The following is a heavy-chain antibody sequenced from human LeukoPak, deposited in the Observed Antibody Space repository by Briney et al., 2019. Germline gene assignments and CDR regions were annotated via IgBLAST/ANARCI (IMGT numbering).Heavy chain of an antibody. CDR3: ARDPDSSGYYVTDY. J-gene: IGHJ4*02. CDR2: INPNSGGT. V-gene: IGHV1-2*02. CDR1: GYTFTGYY. Sequence: ALVKVSCKASGYTFTGYYMHWVRQAPGQGLEWMGWINPNSGGTNYAQKFQGRVTMTRDTSISTAYMELSRLRSDDTAVYYCARDPDSSGYYVTDYWGQGTLVTVSS. D-gene: IGHD3-22*01.